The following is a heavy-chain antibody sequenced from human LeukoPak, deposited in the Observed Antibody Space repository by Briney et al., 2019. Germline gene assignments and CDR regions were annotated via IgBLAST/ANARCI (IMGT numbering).Heavy chain of an antibody. CDR2: IYYSGST. V-gene: IGHV4-30-4*01. CDR3: ARENTAMAFDY. CDR1: GGSIRSGDFY. J-gene: IGHJ4*02. Sequence: SETLSLTCTVSGGSIRSGDFYWSWIRQPPGKGLEWIGYIYYSGSTNYNPSLKSRVSISIDTSKNQFSLKLSSVTAADTAVYYCARENTAMAFDYWGQGTLVTVSS. D-gene: IGHD5-18*01.